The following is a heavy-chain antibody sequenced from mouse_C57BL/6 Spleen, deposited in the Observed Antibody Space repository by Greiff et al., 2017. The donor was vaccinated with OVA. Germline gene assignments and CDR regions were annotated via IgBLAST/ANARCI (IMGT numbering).Heavy chain of an antibody. D-gene: IGHD2-5*01. CDR2: FYPGSGSI. CDR3: ARHEDEAYYSKGDFAY. J-gene: IGHJ3*01. Sequence: QVQLQQSGAELVKPGASVKLSCKASGYTFTEYTIHWVKQRSGQGLEWIGWFYPGSGSIKYNEKFKDKATLTADKSSSTVYLELSRMTSEDSAVYFCARHEDEAYYSKGDFAYWGQGTLVTVSA. CDR1: GYTFTEYT. V-gene: IGHV1-62-2*01.